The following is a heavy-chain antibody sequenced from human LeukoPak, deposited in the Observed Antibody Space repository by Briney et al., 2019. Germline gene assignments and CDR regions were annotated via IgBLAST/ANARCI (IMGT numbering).Heavy chain of an antibody. J-gene: IGHJ6*02. CDR3: ARDQTLVGATPKYYFGMDV. CDR1: GYTFTAYY. V-gene: IGHV1-2*02. CDR2: INPNSGGT. D-gene: IGHD1-26*01. Sequence: ASVKVSCKPSGYTFTAYYMHWVRQAPGQGLEWMGWINPNSGGTNYAQKFQGRVTMTRDTSINTAYMDLSSLRSDDTAVYYCARDQTLVGATPKYYFGMDVWGQGATVTVSS.